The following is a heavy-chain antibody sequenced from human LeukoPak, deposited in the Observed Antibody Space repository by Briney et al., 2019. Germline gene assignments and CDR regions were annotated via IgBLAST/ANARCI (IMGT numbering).Heavy chain of an antibody. CDR2: IIPIFGTA. CDR3: ARGLSIAARPDLGFPNWFDP. J-gene: IGHJ5*02. V-gene: IGHV1-69*05. CDR1: GGTFSSYA. Sequence: SVKVSCKASGGTFSSYAISWVRQAPGQGLEWMGGIIPIFGTANYAQKFQGRVTITTDGSTSTAYMELSSLGSEDMAVYYCARGLSIAARPDLGFPNWFDPWGQGTLVTVSS. D-gene: IGHD6-6*01.